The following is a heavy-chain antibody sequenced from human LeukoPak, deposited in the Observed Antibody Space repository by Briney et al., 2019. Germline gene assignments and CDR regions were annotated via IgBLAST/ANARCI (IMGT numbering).Heavy chain of an antibody. Sequence: ASVKVSCKACGYTFTGYYMHWVRPAPGQGLEWMGWIYPNSGGKNYAQKFQGRVTMTRDTSISTAYMELSRLRSDDTAVYYCAVELFGYCSSTSGYNEYFQHWGQGTLVTVSS. V-gene: IGHV1-2*02. J-gene: IGHJ1*01. CDR1: GYTFTGYY. D-gene: IGHD2-2*02. CDR3: AVELFGYCSSTSGYNEYFQH. CDR2: IYPNSGGK.